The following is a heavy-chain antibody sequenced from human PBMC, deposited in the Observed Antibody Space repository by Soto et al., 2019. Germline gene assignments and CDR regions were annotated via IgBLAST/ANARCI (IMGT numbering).Heavy chain of an antibody. CDR1: GFTFSSYG. Sequence: QVQLVESGGGVVQPGRSLRLSCAASGFTFSSYGMHWVRQAPGKGLEWVAVISYDGSNKYYADSVKGRFTISRDNSKNXLXLXXNSLRAEDTAVYYCAKDPTTVTTVANYYYYYGMDVWGQGTTVTVSS. CDR2: ISYDGSNK. D-gene: IGHD4-4*01. V-gene: IGHV3-30*18. J-gene: IGHJ6*02. CDR3: AKDPTTVTTVANYYYYYGMDV.